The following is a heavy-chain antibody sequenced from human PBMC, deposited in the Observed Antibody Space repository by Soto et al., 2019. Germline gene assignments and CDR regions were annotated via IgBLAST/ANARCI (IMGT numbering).Heavy chain of an antibody. J-gene: IGHJ3*02. CDR2: IFHNGNT. CDR3: ARDPAVWRTPPSDAFDI. D-gene: IGHD2-21*01. CDR1: GGSISTSDW. V-gene: IGHV4-4*02. Sequence: QVQLQESGPGLVKPSETLSLTCAVSGGSISTSDWWSWVRQPPGKGLEWIGEIFHNGNTNYNPSLRSRVTISVYKSRNQFLLNLTSVTAADTAVYYCARDPAVWRTPPSDAFDIWGHGTMVTVSS.